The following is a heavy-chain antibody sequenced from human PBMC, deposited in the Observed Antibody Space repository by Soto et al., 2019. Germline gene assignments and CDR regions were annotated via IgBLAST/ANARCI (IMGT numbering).Heavy chain of an antibody. Sequence: TLSLTCAVSSGSISSSNWWSWVRQPPGKGLEWIGEIYHSGSTNYNPSLKSRVTISVDKSKNQFSLKLSSVTAADTAVYYCARELRFLEWSYNWFDPWGQGTLVTVSS. CDR1: SGSISSSNW. V-gene: IGHV4-4*02. D-gene: IGHD3-3*01. CDR3: ARELRFLEWSYNWFDP. CDR2: IYHSGST. J-gene: IGHJ5*02.